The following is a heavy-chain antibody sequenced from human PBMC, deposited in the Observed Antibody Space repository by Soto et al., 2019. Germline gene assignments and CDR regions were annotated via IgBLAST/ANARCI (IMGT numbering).Heavy chain of an antibody. CDR2: IYSGTT. J-gene: IGHJ4*02. V-gene: IGHV4-30-2*01. Sequence: SETLSLTCAVSGGSIISGVYSWSWIRQPPGKGLEWIGYIYSGTTHYNPSLESRVTIAMDRSKNQVSLSLKSVTAADTAVYYCAREDSGAFFDFWGPGTLLTV. D-gene: IGHD2-15*01. CDR1: GGSIISGVYS. CDR3: AREDSGAFFDF.